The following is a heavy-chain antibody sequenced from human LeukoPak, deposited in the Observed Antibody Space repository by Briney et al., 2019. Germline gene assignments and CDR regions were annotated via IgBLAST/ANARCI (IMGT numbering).Heavy chain of an antibody. CDR2: ISYDGSNK. J-gene: IGHJ4*02. D-gene: IGHD7-27*01. V-gene: IGHV3-30-3*01. CDR3: ARELGFPTDY. CDR1: GFTFSSYA. Sequence: PGGSLRLSCAASGFTFSSYAMHWVRQAPGKGLEWVAVISYDGSNKYYADSVKGRFTISRDNSKNTLYLQMNSLRAEDTSVYYCARELGFPTDYWGQGTLVTVSS.